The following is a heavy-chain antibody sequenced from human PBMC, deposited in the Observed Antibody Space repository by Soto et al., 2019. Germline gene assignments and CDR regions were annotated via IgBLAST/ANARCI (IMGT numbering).Heavy chain of an antibody. CDR1: GFTFSSYS. Sequence: ESGGGLVKPGGSLRLSCAASGFTFSSYSMNWVRQAPGKGLEWVSSISSSSSYIYYADSVKGRFTISRDNAKNSLYLQMNSLRAEDTAVYYCAPKGHYYYYYMDVWGKGTMVTVSS. J-gene: IGHJ6*03. CDR3: APKGHYYYYYMDV. CDR2: ISSSSSYI. V-gene: IGHV3-21*01.